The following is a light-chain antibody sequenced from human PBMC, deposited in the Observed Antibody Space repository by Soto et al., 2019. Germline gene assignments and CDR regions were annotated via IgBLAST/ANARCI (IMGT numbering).Light chain of an antibody. Sequence: EIVLTQSPGTLSLSPGERATLSCRASQSGSSSYLAWYQQNPCQAPRLLIYGASSRATGITDSFSGSGSGTVFAITISGRGREAFAVFYYEQHGSPPWTFGQGTKVDIK. V-gene: IGKV3-20*01. CDR3: EQHGSPPWT. CDR1: QSGSSSY. J-gene: IGKJ1*01. CDR2: GAS.